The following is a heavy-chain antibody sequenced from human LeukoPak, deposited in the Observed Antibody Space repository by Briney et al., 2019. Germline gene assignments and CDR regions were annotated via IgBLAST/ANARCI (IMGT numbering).Heavy chain of an antibody. Sequence: GGSLRLSCAASGFTFSSYAMAWVRQAPEKGLEWVSSISGSGGNTNYADSVKGRFTISRDNSKNTLSLQMDSLRAEDTAVYYCAKAPRDSSGYFLFFFDHWGQGTLVTVSS. CDR1: GFTFSSYA. D-gene: IGHD3-22*01. CDR3: AKAPRDSSGYFLFFFDH. CDR2: ISGSGGNT. J-gene: IGHJ4*02. V-gene: IGHV3-23*01.